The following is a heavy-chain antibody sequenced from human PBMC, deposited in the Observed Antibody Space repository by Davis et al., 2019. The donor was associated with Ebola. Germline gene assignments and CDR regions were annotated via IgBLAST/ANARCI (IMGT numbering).Heavy chain of an antibody. J-gene: IGHJ4*02. D-gene: IGHD6-19*01. CDR1: GFIFSSYW. CDR2: IYSDGSST. Sequence: GESLKISCAASGFIFSSYWMHWVRQAPGKGLVWVSRIYSDGSSTSYADSVKGRFTISRDNAKNTLYLQMNSLRAEDTAVYYCARDRSGTSGWSPFDYWGQGSLVTVSS. V-gene: IGHV3-74*01. CDR3: ARDRSGTSGWSPFDY.